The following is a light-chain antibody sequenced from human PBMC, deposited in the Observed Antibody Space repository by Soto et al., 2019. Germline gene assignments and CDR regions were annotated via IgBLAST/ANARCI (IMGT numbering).Light chain of an antibody. J-gene: IGKJ1*01. Sequence: EIVMTQSPATLSVSPGERATLSCRASQSVSSNLAWYQQKPGQAPRLLIYGASTRVTGIPARFSGSGSGTEFTLTISSLQSEDFAVYYCQQYNNWPPWTFGQGTQVEIK. CDR2: GAS. V-gene: IGKV3-15*01. CDR1: QSVSSN. CDR3: QQYNNWPPWT.